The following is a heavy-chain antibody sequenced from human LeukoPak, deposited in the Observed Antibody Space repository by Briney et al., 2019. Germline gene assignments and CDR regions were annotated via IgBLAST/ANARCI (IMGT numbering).Heavy chain of an antibody. CDR1: GFTLSSYA. CDR2: ISGSGGST. V-gene: IGHV3-23*01. Sequence: PGGSLRLPCAASGFTLSSYAMSWVRQAPGKGLEWVSAISGSGGSTYYADSVKGRFTISRDNSKNTLYLQMNSLRAEDTAVYYCAKGSYYGSGSYYTDFDYWGQGTLVTVSS. J-gene: IGHJ4*02. CDR3: AKGSYYGSGSYYTDFDY. D-gene: IGHD3-10*01.